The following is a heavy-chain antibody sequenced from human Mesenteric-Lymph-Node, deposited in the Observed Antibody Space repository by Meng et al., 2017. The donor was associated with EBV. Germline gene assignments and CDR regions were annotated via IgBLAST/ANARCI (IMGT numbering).Heavy chain of an antibody. CDR2: VYQSGTT. J-gene: IGHJ4*02. V-gene: IGHV4-30-2*06. Sequence: QLQLQESGPGLVKPSETLSPTCGVSGGSISRGGYSWTWIRQSPGKGLEWIGYVYQSGTTNYNPSLKSRVTISVDRSKNQFSLKLSSVTAADTAVYYCARADIVATIDYWGQGTLVTVSS. CDR3: ARADIVATIDY. CDR1: GGSISRGGYS. D-gene: IGHD5-12*01.